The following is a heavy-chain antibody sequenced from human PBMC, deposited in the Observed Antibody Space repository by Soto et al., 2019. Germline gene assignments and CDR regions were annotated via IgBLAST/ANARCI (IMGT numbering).Heavy chain of an antibody. V-gene: IGHV3-23*01. Sequence: VRLLESGGGLLQPGGSLRLSCAASGFTFSSYAMSWVRQAPGKGLEWVSGIRSDGSTTYYADSVKGRFTISRDNSQNTLYLQVNGLRAEDTAVYYCAKVPRVNSNNDYWGQGTLVTVSS. CDR3: AKVPRVNSNNDY. J-gene: IGHJ4*02. CDR2: IRSDGSTT. CDR1: GFTFSSYA.